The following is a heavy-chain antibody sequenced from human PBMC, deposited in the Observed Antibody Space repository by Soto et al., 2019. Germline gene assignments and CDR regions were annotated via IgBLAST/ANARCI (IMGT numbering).Heavy chain of an antibody. J-gene: IGHJ5*02. D-gene: IGHD6-19*01. CDR3: ARATRNLHSSGWYWFDP. Sequence: ASVKVSCKTSGYTFSAYYMHWVRQAPGQGLEWMGWINPKSGGTLYAQKFQGRVTMTRDTSISTAYMELSRLRSEDTAVYYCARATRNLHSSGWYWFDPWGQGTLVTVSS. V-gene: IGHV1-2*02. CDR2: INPKSGGT. CDR1: GYTFSAYY.